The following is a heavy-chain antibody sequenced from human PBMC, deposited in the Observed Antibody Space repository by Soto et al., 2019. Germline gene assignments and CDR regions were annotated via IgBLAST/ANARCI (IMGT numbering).Heavy chain of an antibody. CDR2: INHSGST. J-gene: IGHJ5*02. CDR1: GGSFSGYY. V-gene: IGHV4-34*01. D-gene: IGHD3-3*01. CDR3: ARGLLIDFWGTRVWFDP. Sequence: SGILSLTCAVYGGSFSGYYWSWIRQPPGKGLEWIGEINHSGSTNYNPSLKSRVTISVDTSKNQFSLKLSSVTAADTAVYYCARGLLIDFWGTRVWFDPWGQGTLVTV.